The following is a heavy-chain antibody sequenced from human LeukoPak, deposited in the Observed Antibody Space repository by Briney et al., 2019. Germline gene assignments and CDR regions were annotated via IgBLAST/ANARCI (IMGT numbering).Heavy chain of an antibody. CDR1: GYTFTSYG. Sequence: ASVKVSCKASGYTFTSYGVSWVRQAPGQGLEWMGWISAYNGNTNYAQKLQGRITMTTDTSTSTAYMDLRSLRSDDTAVYYCARDATAGTRAADYWGQGTLVTVSS. CDR2: ISAYNGNT. D-gene: IGHD6-19*01. CDR3: ARDATAGTRAADY. J-gene: IGHJ4*02. V-gene: IGHV1-18*01.